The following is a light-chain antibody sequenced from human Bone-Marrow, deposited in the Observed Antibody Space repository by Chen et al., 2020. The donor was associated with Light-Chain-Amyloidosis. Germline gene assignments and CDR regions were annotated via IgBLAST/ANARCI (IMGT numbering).Light chain of an antibody. J-gene: IGLJ2*01. CDR1: NIGSRH. CDR2: DDA. CDR3: QLWDTSTGMV. Sequence: YVVTQPSSVSVAPGQTATITCTGDNIGSRHVHWYGRFPGQAPALVVYDDADRPSGIPDRFSGSTSGNTATLAIRGVEAGDEAEYYCQLWDTSTGMVFGGGTKVTVL. V-gene: IGLV3-21*02.